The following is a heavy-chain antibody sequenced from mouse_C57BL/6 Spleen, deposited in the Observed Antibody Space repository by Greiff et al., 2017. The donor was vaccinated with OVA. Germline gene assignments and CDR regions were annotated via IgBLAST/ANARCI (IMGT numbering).Heavy chain of an antibody. Sequence: VQLQPPGTELVKPGASVKLSCKASGYTFTSYWMHLVKQRPGQGLEWIGNINPSNGGTNYNEKFKSKATLTVDKSSSTAYMQLSSLTSEDSAVYYCARGIYYGSSLSYYFDYWGQGTTLTVSS. D-gene: IGHD1-1*01. V-gene: IGHV1-53*01. CDR1: GYTFTSYW. CDR3: ARGIYYGSSLSYYFDY. CDR2: INPSNGGT. J-gene: IGHJ2*01.